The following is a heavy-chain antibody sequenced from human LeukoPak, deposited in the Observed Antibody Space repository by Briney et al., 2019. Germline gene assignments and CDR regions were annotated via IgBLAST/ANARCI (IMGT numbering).Heavy chain of an antibody. CDR2: IYHSGST. Sequence: PSETLSLTCTVSGYSISSGYYWGWIRQPPGKGLEWIGSIYHSGSTYYNPSLKSRVTISVDTSKNQFSLKLSSVTAADTAVYYWARGAFDLWGRGTLVTVSS. V-gene: IGHV4-38-2*02. CDR1: GYSISSGYY. CDR3: ARGAFDL. J-gene: IGHJ2*01.